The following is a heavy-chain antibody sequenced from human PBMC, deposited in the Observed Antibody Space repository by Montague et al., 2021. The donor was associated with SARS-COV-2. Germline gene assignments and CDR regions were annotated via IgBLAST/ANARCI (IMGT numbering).Heavy chain of an antibody. D-gene: IGHD2-8*01. CDR3: WMGGGNGVFDL. CDR1: GGSFSDYY. J-gene: IGHJ3*01. CDR2: IQHSRII. Sequence: SETLSLTCAVSGGSFSDYYWSWIRQPPGKGLEWIGLEWIGEIQHSRIINYNPSLKSRVTISVDASRNQLSLKLSSVTAADTDVYYCWMGGGNGVFDLWGQGTMVTVSS. V-gene: IGHV4-34*01.